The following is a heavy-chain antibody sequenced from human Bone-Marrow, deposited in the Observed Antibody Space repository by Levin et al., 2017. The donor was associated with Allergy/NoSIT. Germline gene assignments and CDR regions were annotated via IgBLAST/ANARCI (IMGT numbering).Heavy chain of an antibody. CDR2: IWYDGSNK. CDR1: GFTFSSYG. J-gene: IGHJ6*02. CDR3: ARDRLITFGGVIGGTGDYYYGMDV. V-gene: IGHV3-33*01. D-gene: IGHD3-16*02. Sequence: PGGSLRLSCAASGFTFSSYGMHWVRQAPGKGLEWVAVIWYDGSNKYYADSVKGRFTISRDNSKNTLYLQMNSLRAEDTAVYYCARDRLITFGGVIGGTGDYYYGMDVWGQGTTVTVSS.